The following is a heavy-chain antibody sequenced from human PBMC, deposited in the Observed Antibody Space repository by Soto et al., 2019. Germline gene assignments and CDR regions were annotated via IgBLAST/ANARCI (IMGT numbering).Heavy chain of an antibody. CDR1: GFTFSSYA. CDR2: ISGSGGST. J-gene: IGHJ3*02. D-gene: IGHD3-22*01. Sequence: PGGSLRLSCAASGFTFSSYAMSWVRQAPGKGLEWVSAISGSGGSTYYADSVKGRFTISRDNSKNTLYLQMNSLRAEDTAVYYCAKDSPTYYYDSSGWNAFDIWGQGTMVTVSS. CDR3: AKDSPTYYYDSSGWNAFDI. V-gene: IGHV3-23*01.